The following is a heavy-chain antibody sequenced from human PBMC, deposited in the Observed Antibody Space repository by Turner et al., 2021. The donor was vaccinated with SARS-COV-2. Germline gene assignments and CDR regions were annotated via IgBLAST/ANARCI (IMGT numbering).Heavy chain of an antibody. Sequence: EVQLVESGGGLVKPGGSLRVSCAASGFSFSNAWMSWVRQAPRKGLEWVGRIKSKIDGGTTDYAAPVKGRVTISRDDSKNTLYLQMNSLKTEDTAVYYCTTGYNWNYALDYWGQGTLVTVSS. CDR2: IKSKIDGGTT. D-gene: IGHD1-7*01. J-gene: IGHJ4*02. V-gene: IGHV3-15*01. CDR3: TTGYNWNYALDY. CDR1: GFSFSNAW.